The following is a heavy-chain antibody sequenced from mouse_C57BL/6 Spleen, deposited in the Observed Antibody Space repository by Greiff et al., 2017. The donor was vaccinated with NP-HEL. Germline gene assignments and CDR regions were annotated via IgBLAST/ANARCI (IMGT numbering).Heavy chain of an antibody. CDR1: GFTFSDYY. Sequence: EVMLVESEGGLVQPGSSMKLSCTASGFTFSDYYMAWVRQVPEKGLEWVANINYDGSSTYYLDSLKSRFIISRDNAKNILYLQMSSLKSEDTATYYCARDPPNWGAMDYWGQGTSVTVSS. CDR3: ARDPPNWGAMDY. V-gene: IGHV5-16*01. J-gene: IGHJ4*01. D-gene: IGHD4-1*01. CDR2: INYDGSST.